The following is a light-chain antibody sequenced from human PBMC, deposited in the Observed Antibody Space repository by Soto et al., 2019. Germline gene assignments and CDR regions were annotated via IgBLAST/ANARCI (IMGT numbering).Light chain of an antibody. CDR1: QSVGGSY. Sequence: EIVLTQSPGTLSLSPGERATLSCRASQSVGGSYLAWFQQKPGQAPRLLIYVASTRATGVPDRFSGGGSATDFSLTINRLESEAFAVYYCQHSGSSPWTFSQGNKVEIK. CDR2: VAS. V-gene: IGKV3-20*01. J-gene: IGKJ1*01. CDR3: QHSGSSPWT.